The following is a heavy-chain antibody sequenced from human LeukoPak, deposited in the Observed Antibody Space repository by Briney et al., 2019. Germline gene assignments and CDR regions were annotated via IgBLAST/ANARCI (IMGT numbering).Heavy chain of an antibody. Sequence: SETLSLTCTVSGGSISSSSYYWGWIRQPPGKGLEWIGSIYYSGSTYYNPSLKSRVTISVDTSKNQFSLKLSSVTAADTAVYYCASGYSGSLFAFGIWGQGTMVTVSS. CDR1: GGSISSSSYY. V-gene: IGHV4-39*01. CDR2: IYYSGST. D-gene: IGHD5-12*01. CDR3: ASGYSGSLFAFGI. J-gene: IGHJ3*02.